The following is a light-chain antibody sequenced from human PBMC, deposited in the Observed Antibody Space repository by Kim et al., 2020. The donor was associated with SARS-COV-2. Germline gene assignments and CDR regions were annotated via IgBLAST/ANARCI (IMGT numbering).Light chain of an antibody. Sequence: QLVLTQSPSASASLGASVKLTCTLSSGHSSYAIAWHQQQPEKGPRYLMKLNSDGSHSKGDGIPDRFSGSSSGAERYLTISSLQSEDEADYYCQTWGTGIGFGGGTKLIVL. CDR2: LNSDGSH. V-gene: IGLV4-69*01. CDR3: QTWGTGIG. J-gene: IGLJ3*02. CDR1: SGHSSYA.